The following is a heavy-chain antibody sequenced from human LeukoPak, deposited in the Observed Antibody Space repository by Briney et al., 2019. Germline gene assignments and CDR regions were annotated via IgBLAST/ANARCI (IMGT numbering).Heavy chain of an antibody. CDR3: ARGYMGTTSYFDY. V-gene: IGHV1-2*02. D-gene: IGHD1-26*01. CDR1: GYTFTGYY. J-gene: IGHJ4*02. Sequence: ASVKVSCKASGYTFTGYYMHWVRQAPGQGLEWMGWINPNTGGTNYAQKFQGRVTMTRDTSISTAYMELSRLRSDDTAVYYCARGYMGTTSYFDYWGQGTLVTVSS. CDR2: INPNTGGT.